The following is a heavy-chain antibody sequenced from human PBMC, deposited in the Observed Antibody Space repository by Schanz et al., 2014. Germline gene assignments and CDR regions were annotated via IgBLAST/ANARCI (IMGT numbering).Heavy chain of an antibody. V-gene: IGHV3-23*04. J-gene: IGHJ4*02. CDR3: ARGDPVAGLDY. CDR2: ISGSGGST. Sequence: EVQLVESGGGLIKPGGSLRLSCLASGFTFTNYAMTWVRQAPGKGLEWVSGISGSGGSTYDADSVKGRFTIARDNSKNTLYLQMNSLRAEDTGMYYCARGDPVAGLDYWGRGTLVTVSS. CDR1: GFTFTNYA.